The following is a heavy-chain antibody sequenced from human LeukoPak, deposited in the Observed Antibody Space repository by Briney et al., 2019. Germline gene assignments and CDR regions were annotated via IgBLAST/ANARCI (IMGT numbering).Heavy chain of an antibody. J-gene: IGHJ4*02. CDR1: GFTFDSYA. D-gene: IGHD1-26*01. CDR2: ISYTGTYI. Sequence: PGGSLRLSCTGSGFTFDSYAIHWVRQAPGKGLEWVSSISYTGTYIYYADSVKGRFTISRDNAQNSLYLQMNSLRAEDTAIYYCVRDRGTYRPIDYWGQGTLVTVSS. CDR3: VRDRGTYRPIDY. V-gene: IGHV3-21*04.